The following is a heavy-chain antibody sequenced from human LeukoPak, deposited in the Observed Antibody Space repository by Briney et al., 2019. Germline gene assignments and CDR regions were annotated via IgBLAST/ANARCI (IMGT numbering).Heavy chain of an antibody. CDR3: ARRGTLFGEFNFDY. CDR1: GFTFSSYS. Sequence: GESLKISCAASGFTFSSYSMNWVRQAPGKGLEWVSFISSGSSYIYYADSVKGRFIISRDNAKNSLYLQMNSLRAEDTAVYYCARRGTLFGEFNFDYWGQGTLVTVSS. CDR2: ISSGSSYI. V-gene: IGHV3-21*01. J-gene: IGHJ4*02. D-gene: IGHD3-10*02.